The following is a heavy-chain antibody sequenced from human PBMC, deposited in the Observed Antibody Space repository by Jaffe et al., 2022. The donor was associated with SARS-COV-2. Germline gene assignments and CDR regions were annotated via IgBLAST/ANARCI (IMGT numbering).Heavy chain of an antibody. Sequence: EVQLLESGGGLVQPGGSLRLSCVASEFTFSNHAMAWVRQAPGKGLEWVSGISDAGARTYYADSVKGRFTISRDNPKNTLYMQLDSLRVEDTAVYYCARDLPGFDVWGQGTTVTVSS. J-gene: IGHJ6*02. CDR3: ARDLPGFDV. CDR1: EFTFSNHA. CDR2: ISDAGART. V-gene: IGHV3-23*01.